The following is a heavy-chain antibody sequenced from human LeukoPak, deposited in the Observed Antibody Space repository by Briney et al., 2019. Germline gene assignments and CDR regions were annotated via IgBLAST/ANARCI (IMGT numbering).Heavy chain of an antibody. D-gene: IGHD3-9*01. V-gene: IGHV1-2*02. CDR1: GYTFTGYY. Sequence: ASVKVSCKASGYTFTGYYMHWVRQAPGQGLEWMGWINPNSGGTNYAQKFQGRVTMTRDTSISTAYMELSRLRSDDTAVYYCAKGPGYDILTGYFDYWGQGTLVTVSS. J-gene: IGHJ4*02. CDR2: INPNSGGT. CDR3: AKGPGYDILTGYFDY.